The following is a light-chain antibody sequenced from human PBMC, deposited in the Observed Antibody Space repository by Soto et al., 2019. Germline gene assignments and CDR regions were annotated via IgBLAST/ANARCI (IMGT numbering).Light chain of an antibody. CDR3: MQGTHWPPMYT. Sequence: DVVVTQSPLSLPVTLGQPASISCRSSQSLVYTDGNTYLNWFQQRPGQSPRRVIYQLSNRDSGVPDRFSGSGSGTDFTLKISRMEAEDVGVYYCMQGTHWPPMYTFGQGTKLEIK. CDR1: QSLVYTDGNTY. V-gene: IGKV2-30*01. J-gene: IGKJ2*01. CDR2: QLS.